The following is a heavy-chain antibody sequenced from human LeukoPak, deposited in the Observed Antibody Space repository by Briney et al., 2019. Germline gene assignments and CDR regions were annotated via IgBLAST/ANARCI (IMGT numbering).Heavy chain of an antibody. Sequence: SETLSLTCTVSGGSISSSSYYWGWIRQPPGKGLEWIGSIYYSGSTYYNPSLKSRVTISVDTSKNQFSLKLSSVTAADTAVYYCARARNYYDSSDYYYEGDAFDIWGQGTMVTVSS. D-gene: IGHD3-22*01. V-gene: IGHV4-39*07. CDR2: IYYSGST. J-gene: IGHJ3*02. CDR3: ARARNYYDSSDYYYEGDAFDI. CDR1: GGSISSSSYY.